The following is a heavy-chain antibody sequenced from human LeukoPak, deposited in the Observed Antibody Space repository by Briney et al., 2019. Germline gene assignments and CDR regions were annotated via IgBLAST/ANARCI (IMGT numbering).Heavy chain of an antibody. Sequence: GGSLRLSCAASGITFSSYSMNWVRQAPGKGLEWVSSISSSSSYIYYADSVKGRFTISRDNAKNSLYLQMNSLRAEDTAAYYCASLSGLRFKAEYFQHWGQGTLVTVSS. CDR1: GITFSSYS. D-gene: IGHD5-12*01. J-gene: IGHJ1*01. CDR2: ISSSSSYI. V-gene: IGHV3-21*01. CDR3: ASLSGLRFKAEYFQH.